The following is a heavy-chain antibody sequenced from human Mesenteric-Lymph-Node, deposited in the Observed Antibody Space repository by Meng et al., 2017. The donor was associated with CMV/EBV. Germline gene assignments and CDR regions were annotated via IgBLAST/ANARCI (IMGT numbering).Heavy chain of an antibody. J-gene: IGHJ5*02. CDR3: ATYTGYYGLGGFDP. Sequence: SAYSITTYNMNWVRQAPGQGPEWMGWINTKTGNPTYAQGFTGRFVFTLDTSVSTTYLEIFSLQAEDTAVYYCATYTGYYGLGGFDPWGQGTLVTVSS. V-gene: IGHV7-4-1*01. CDR1: AYSITTYN. D-gene: IGHD3-10*01. CDR2: INTKTGNP.